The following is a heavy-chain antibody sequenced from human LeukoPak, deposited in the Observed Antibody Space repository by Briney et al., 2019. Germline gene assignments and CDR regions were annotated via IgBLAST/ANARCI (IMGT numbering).Heavy chain of an antibody. V-gene: IGHV3-30-3*01. CDR1: GFTFSSYA. J-gene: IGHJ4*02. CDR2: ISYDGSNK. D-gene: IGHD7-27*01. CDR3: ARDSVWGGGGYFDY. Sequence: GGSLRLSCAASGFTFSSYAMHWVRQAPGKGLEWVAVISYDGSNKYYADSVKGRFTISRDNSKNTLYLQMNSLRAEDTAVYYCARDSVWGGGGYFDYWGQGTLVTVSS.